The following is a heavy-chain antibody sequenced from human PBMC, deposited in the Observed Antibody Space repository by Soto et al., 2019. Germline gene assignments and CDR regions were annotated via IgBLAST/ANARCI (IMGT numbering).Heavy chain of an antibody. CDR1: GFTLGGYA. CDR3: AKGIPGYCSGGSCYSTAVDAFDI. D-gene: IGHD2-15*01. CDR2: ISGSGGGT. V-gene: IGHV3-23*01. J-gene: IGHJ3*02. Sequence: GGSLRLSCEPSGFTLGGYALSWVRQPPGKGLEWVSAISGSGGGTSNADSVKARLPISRDNSKNTRYLQMNSLRAEDTAVYYCAKGIPGYCSGGSCYSTAVDAFDIWGQGTMVTVSS.